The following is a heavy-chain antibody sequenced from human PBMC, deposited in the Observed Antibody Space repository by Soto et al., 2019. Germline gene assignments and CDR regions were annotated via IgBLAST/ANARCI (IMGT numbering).Heavy chain of an antibody. V-gene: IGHV3-9*01. D-gene: IGHD3-9*01. CDR2: ISWNSGSI. CDR1: GFTFDDYA. CDR3: AKAIDSGIASVYFFD. Sequence: GGSLRLSCAASGFTFDDYAMHWVRQAPGKGLEWVSGISWNSGSIGYADSVKGRFTISRDNAKNSLYLQMNSLRAEDTALYYCAKAIDSGIASVYFFDWGQGTLVTVSS. J-gene: IGHJ4*02.